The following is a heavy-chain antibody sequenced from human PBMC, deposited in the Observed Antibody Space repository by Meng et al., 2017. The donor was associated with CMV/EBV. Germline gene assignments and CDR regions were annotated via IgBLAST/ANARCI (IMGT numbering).Heavy chain of an antibody. J-gene: IGHJ6*02. Sequence: GESLKISCAASGFTFSSYWMSWVRQAPGKGLEWVANIKQDGSEKYYVDSVKGRFTISRDNAKNSLYLQMNSLRDEDTAVYYFARDGDGSGSYVGMDVWGQGTTVTVSS. D-gene: IGHD3-10*01. V-gene: IGHV3-7*01. CDR2: IKQDGSEK. CDR1: GFTFSSYW. CDR3: ARDGDGSGSYVGMDV.